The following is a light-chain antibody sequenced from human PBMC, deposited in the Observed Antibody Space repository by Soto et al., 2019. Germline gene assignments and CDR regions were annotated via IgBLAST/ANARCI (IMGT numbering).Light chain of an antibody. V-gene: IGKV3-15*01. J-gene: IGKJ1*01. CDR2: GAS. Sequence: EFVLTQSPGTLSLSPGEGATLSCRASQSVSSNLAWYQQKPGQAPRLLIYGASTRATGIPARFSGSGSGTEFTLTISSLQSEDFAVYYCQQYNNWPGTFGQGTKVDIK. CDR1: QSVSSN. CDR3: QQYNNWPGT.